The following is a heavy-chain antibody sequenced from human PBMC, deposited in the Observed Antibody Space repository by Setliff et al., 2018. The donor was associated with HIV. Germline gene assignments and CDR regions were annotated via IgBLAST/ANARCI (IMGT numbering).Heavy chain of an antibody. J-gene: IGHJ6*02. D-gene: IGHD1-7*01. CDR2: INKEGHHT. CDR3: ARGRNRNYVVYGMDV. CDR1: GFTLHDFS. V-gene: IGHV3-43*01. Sequence: RLSCAASGFTLHDFSMHWVRQAPGKGLEWVSLINKEGHHTLYADSVRGRFTISRDNRKDSLYLQMDSLRAEDTAVYYCARGRNRNYVVYGMDVWGQGTTVTVSS.